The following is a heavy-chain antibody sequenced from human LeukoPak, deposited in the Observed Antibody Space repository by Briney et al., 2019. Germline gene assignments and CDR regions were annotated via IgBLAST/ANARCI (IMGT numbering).Heavy chain of an antibody. V-gene: IGHV1-69*04. D-gene: IGHD3-3*01. Sequence: SVKVSCKASGGTFSSYTISWVRQAPGQGLEWMGRIISILDIANYAQKFQGRATITADKSTSTAYMELSSLRSEDTAVYYCPREGADFWSGSAQNWFDPWGQGTLVTVPS. CDR2: IISILDIA. CDR1: GGTFSSYT. CDR3: PREGADFWSGSAQNWFDP. J-gene: IGHJ5*02.